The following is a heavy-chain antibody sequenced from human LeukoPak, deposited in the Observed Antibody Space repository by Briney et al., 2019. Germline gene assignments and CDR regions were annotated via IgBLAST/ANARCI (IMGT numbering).Heavy chain of an antibody. CDR3: AKDLTWNQADY. V-gene: IGHV3-74*01. D-gene: IGHD1-1*01. CDR1: GFTFSSNW. CDR2: INTDGSRV. Sequence: GGSLRLSCAASGFTFSSNWMHWVRQAPGKGLVWVSRINTDGSRVDYADSVKDRFTISRDNAKNTLYLQMNSLRVEDTAVYYCAKDLTWNQADYWGQGTLVTVSS. J-gene: IGHJ4*02.